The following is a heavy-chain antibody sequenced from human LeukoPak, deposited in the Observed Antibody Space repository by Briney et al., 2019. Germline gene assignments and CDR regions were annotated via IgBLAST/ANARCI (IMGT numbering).Heavy chain of an antibody. V-gene: IGHV3-53*01. J-gene: IGHJ5*02. D-gene: IGHD4-17*01. CDR3: ARGTTGLDL. Sequence: GGSLRLSCAVSGFNVSRNYMTWVRQAPGKGLEWVSVIYSAGSTYYADSVKGRFTISRDNSNNMLYLQMNSLRADDTAVYYCARGTTGLDLWGQGTLVTVSS. CDR1: GFNVSRNY. CDR2: IYSAGST.